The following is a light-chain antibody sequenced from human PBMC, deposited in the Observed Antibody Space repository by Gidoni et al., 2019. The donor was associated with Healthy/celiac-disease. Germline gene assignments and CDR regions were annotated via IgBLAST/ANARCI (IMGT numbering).Light chain of an antibody. CDR3: ATLDSSLSPGVV. CDR1: SSIGNNY. Sequence: SSIGNNYVSWSQQLPGTAPNLLIYENNRLPSGIPDRFSGSKSGTSATLGITGLQTGDEADYYCATLDSSLSPGVVFGGGTKLTVL. CDR2: ENN. J-gene: IGLJ2*01. V-gene: IGLV1-51*02.